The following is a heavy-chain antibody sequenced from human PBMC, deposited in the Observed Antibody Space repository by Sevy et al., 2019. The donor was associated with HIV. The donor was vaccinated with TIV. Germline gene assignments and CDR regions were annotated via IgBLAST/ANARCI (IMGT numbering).Heavy chain of an antibody. V-gene: IGHV3-49*04. CDR1: GFTFGDYC. CDR3: TRWTAAQSIFDY. CDR2: LKRDVYGGTV. J-gene: IGHJ4*02. Sequence: GSLRLSCTASGFTFGDYCMSWVRQAPGKGLEWVALLKRDVYGGTVDHAASVRGRFVISRDDSKTNAYLQMNDLKAEDTGVYYCTRWTAAQSIFDYWGQGALVTVSS. D-gene: IGHD4-17*01.